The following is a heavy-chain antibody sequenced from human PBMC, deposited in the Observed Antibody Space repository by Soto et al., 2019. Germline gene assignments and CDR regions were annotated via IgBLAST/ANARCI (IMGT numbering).Heavy chain of an antibody. D-gene: IGHD6-19*01. CDR2: ISASNGNT. CDR1: GFTFNTDA. J-gene: IGHJ4*02. V-gene: IGHV1-18*04. CDR3: ARDPMDGSGWYFDH. Sequence: QVPLVQSGAEMKKPGASVKVSCKASGFTFNTDAITWVRQAPGQGLEYMGWISASNGNTNHAQKFRGRVTMTTDASTSTAYMELRSLRSDDTAVYYCARDPMDGSGWYFDHWGQGTLVTVSS.